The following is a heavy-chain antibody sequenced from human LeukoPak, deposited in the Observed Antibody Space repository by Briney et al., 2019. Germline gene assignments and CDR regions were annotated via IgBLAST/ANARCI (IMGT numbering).Heavy chain of an antibody. V-gene: IGHV1-8*01. Sequence: ASVKVSCKASGYTFTSYDINWVRQATGQGLEWMGWMNPNSGNTGYAQKFQGRVTMTRNTSISTAYMELSSLRSEDTAVYYCARLPLVLRYFDWLSQPTYYMDVWGKGTTVTISS. CDR1: GYTFTSYD. CDR2: MNPNSGNT. CDR3: ARLPLVLRYFDWLSQPTYYMDV. J-gene: IGHJ6*03. D-gene: IGHD3-9*01.